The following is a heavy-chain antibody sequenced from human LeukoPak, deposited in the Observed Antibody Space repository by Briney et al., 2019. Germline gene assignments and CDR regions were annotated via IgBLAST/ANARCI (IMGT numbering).Heavy chain of an antibody. CDR1: GGSISSGGYY. V-gene: IGHV4-31*03. CDR2: IYYGGST. D-gene: IGHD2-2*02. CDR3: ARAGDCSSISCYKGLDLDY. Sequence: PSQTLSLTCTVSGGSISSGGYYRRWLRQHPGTGLEWLGYIYYGGSTYYNPSLKSRVTISVDTSKNQFSLKLSSVTAADTAVYYCARAGDCSSISCYKGLDLDYWGQGILVTVSS. J-gene: IGHJ4*02.